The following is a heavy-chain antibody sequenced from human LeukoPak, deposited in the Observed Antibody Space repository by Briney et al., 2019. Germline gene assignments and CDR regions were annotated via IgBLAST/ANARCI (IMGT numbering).Heavy chain of an antibody. D-gene: IGHD3-10*02. J-gene: IGHJ4*02. Sequence: PGGSLRLSCATSRFIFTSYDMHWFRQAPGKGLEWVAFIRYSETETYYADSVKGRFTISRDNSKDTLYLQMNSLRAEGTAVYYCAKTPPRYYVKGSYPDYWGQGTLVIVSS. CDR1: RFIFTSYD. V-gene: IGHV3-30*02. CDR3: AKTPPRYYVKGSYPDY. CDR2: IRYSETET.